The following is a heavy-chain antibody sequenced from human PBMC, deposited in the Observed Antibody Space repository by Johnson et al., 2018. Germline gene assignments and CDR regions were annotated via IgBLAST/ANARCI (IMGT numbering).Heavy chain of an antibody. J-gene: IGHJ6*02. CDR2: IWHDGSNK. CDR1: GFIFSTYG. CDR3: ARGGLLTWVRVGGMDV. Sequence: QVQLVQSGGGVVQXGRSXTLXCAASGFIFSTYGMHWVRQAPGKGLEWVAIIWHDGSNKYYADSVKGRFTIPRDNSRDTVYLQMNSLRAEDTAVFYCARGGLLTWVRVGGMDVWGQGTTVTVSS. D-gene: IGHD3-10*01. V-gene: IGHV3-33*01.